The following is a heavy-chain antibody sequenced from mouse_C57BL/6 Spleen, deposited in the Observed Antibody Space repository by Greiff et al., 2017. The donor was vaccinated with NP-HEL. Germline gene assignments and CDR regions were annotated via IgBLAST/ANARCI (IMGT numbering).Heavy chain of an antibody. CDR1: GYTFTGYW. Sequence: QVQLQQSGAELMKPGASVKLSCKATGYTFTGYWIEWVKQRPGHGLEWIGEILPGSGSTNYNEKFKGKATFTADTSSNTAYMQLSSLTTEDSAIYYCASRGGDGYSFYYAMDYWGQGTSVTVSS. V-gene: IGHV1-9*01. D-gene: IGHD2-3*01. CDR3: ASRGGDGYSFYYAMDY. J-gene: IGHJ4*01. CDR2: ILPGSGST.